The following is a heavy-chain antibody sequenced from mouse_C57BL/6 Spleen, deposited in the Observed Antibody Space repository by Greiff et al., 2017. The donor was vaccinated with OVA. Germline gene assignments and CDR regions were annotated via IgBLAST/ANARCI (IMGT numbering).Heavy chain of an antibody. D-gene: IGHD2-5*01. CDR2: IYPRSGNT. CDR1: GYTFTSYG. V-gene: IGHV1-81*01. Sequence: VQLQQSGAELARPGASVKLSCKASGYTFTSYGISWVKQRTGQGLEWIGEIYPRSGNTYYNEKFKGKATLAADKSSSTAYMELRSLTSEDSAVYFCARTGDSNFRYFDVWGTGTTVTVSS. J-gene: IGHJ1*03. CDR3: ARTGDSNFRYFDV.